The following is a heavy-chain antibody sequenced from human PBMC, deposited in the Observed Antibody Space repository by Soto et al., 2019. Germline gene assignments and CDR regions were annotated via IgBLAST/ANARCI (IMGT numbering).Heavy chain of an antibody. V-gene: IGHV3-23*01. CDR3: AKASYDSSGYYYRFYYYYGMDV. CDR1: GFTFSSYA. D-gene: IGHD3-22*01. CDR2: ISGSGGST. J-gene: IGHJ6*02. Sequence: GGSLRLSCAASGFTFSSYAMSWVRQAPGKGLEWVSAISGSGGSTYYADSVKGRFTISRDNSKNTLYLQMNSLRAEDTAVYYCAKASYDSSGYYYRFYYYYGMDVWGQGTTVTVSS.